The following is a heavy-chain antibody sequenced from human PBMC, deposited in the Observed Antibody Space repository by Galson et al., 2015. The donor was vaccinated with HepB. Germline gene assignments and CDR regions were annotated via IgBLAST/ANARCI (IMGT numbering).Heavy chain of an antibody. D-gene: IGHD2-2*02. CDR2: ISYDGSNK. CDR3: AKDAYQLLYYYYYYGMDV. CDR1: GFTFSSYG. Sequence: SLRLSCAASGFTFSSYGMHWVRQAPGKGLEWVAVISYDGSNKYYADSVKGRFTISRDNSKNTLYLQMNSLRAEDTAVYYCAKDAYQLLYYYYYYGMDVWGQGTTVTVSS. V-gene: IGHV3-30*18. J-gene: IGHJ6*02.